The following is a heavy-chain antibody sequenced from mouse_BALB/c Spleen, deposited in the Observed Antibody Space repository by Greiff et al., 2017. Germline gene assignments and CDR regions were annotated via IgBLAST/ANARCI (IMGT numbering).Heavy chain of an antibody. CDR2: IWGDGST. V-gene: IGHV2-6-7*01. CDR1: GFSLTGYG. J-gene: IGHJ4*01. D-gene: IGHD1-1*01. CDR3: ARDIYYYGSSYGRDAMDY. Sequence: VQLQQSGPGLVAPSQSLSITCTVSGFSLTGYGVNWVRQPPGKGLEWLGMIWGDGSTYYNSALKSRLSISKDNSKSQVFLKMNSLQTDDTARYYCARDIYYYGSSYGRDAMDYWGQGTSVTVSS.